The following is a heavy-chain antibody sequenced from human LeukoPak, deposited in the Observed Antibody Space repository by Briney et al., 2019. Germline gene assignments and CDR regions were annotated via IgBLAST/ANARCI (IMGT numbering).Heavy chain of an antibody. CDR2: INTDGTTT. D-gene: IGHD4-11*01. Sequence: GGSLRLSCSVSGLSFTSYWMHWLRQPPGEGLVWVSRINTDGTTTDYADSVNGRFTISRDNAESTLYLHMSSLRAEDSGVYYCSVTNFDSYDCSAHCAGRAFDFWGQGTLVTVSS. CDR3: SVTNFDSYDCSAHCAGRAFDF. V-gene: IGHV3-74*01. J-gene: IGHJ3*01. CDR1: GLSFTSYW.